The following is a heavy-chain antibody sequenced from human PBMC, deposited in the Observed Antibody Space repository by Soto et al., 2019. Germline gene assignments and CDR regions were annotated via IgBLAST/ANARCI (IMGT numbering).Heavy chain of an antibody. CDR2: INSDGSST. CDR3: ARDHCSGGSCYRQDAFDI. D-gene: IGHD2-15*01. CDR1: GLTFSSYW. Sequence: PGGSLRLSCAASGLTFSSYWMHWVRQAPGKGLVWVSRINSDGSSTSYADSVKGRFTISRDNAKNTLYLQMNSLRAEDTAVYYCARDHCSGGSCYRQDAFDIWGQGTMVTVSS. V-gene: IGHV3-74*01. J-gene: IGHJ3*02.